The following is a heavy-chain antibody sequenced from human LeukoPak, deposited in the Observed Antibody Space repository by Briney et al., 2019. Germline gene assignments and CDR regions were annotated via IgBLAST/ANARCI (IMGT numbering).Heavy chain of an antibody. Sequence: PGGSLRLSCAASGFTFRSYSMNWVRQAPGKGLEWVSSINSRGNDKYYAESVKGRFTISRDNAKNSLYLQMNNLRVEDTAVYYCARGGSIVPHQDLDCWGQGSLVTVSS. D-gene: IGHD2-21*01. J-gene: IGHJ4*02. CDR1: GFTFRSYS. V-gene: IGHV3-21*01. CDR2: INSRGNDK. CDR3: ARGGSIVPHQDLDC.